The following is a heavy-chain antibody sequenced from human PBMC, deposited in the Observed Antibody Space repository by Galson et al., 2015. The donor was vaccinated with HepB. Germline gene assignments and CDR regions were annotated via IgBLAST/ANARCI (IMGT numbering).Heavy chain of an antibody. CDR2: MNPTTGKT. D-gene: IGHD3-10*01. J-gene: IGHJ6*02. CDR1: GYTFTSFD. Sequence: SVKVSCKASGYTFTSFDVNWLRKAPGQGLEWMGWMNPTTGKTGYAQQFQGRVNMTRDSSIRTAYVELSGLRSDDTAVYYCARAMVRGVIIKGGKNYYGMDVWGQGTTVTVS. CDR3: ARAMVRGVIIKGGKNYYGMDV. V-gene: IGHV1-8*01.